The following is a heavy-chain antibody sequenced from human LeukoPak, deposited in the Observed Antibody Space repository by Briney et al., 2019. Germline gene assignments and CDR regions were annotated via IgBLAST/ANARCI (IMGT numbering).Heavy chain of an antibody. CDR2: TYYRSKWYN. CDR1: AARVSSNSAA. V-gene: IGHV6-1*01. Sequence: SQTLSLTCAISAARVSSNSAAWNWIRQSPSRGLDWLGRTYYRSKWYNNYAVSVKRRITITPDTSKNQFSLQLNSVTAEDTAVYYCARLTGGSSIRIFDYWGQGNLVTVSS. D-gene: IGHD6-6*01. J-gene: IGHJ4*02. CDR3: ARLTGGSSIRIFDY.